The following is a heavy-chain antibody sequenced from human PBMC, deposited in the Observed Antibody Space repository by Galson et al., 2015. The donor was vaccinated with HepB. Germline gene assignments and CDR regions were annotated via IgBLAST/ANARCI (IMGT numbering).Heavy chain of an antibody. CDR2: IKEDGSEK. J-gene: IGHJ4*02. CDR1: GFIFSNYW. V-gene: IGHV3-7*01. D-gene: IGHD1-7*01. CDR3: AREGTGATFDY. Sequence: SLRLSCAASGFIFSNYWMNWVRQAPGKGLEWVANIKEDGSEKDYADSVRGRLTISRDNAKNMLYLQMNSLRGEDTAVYYCAREGTGATFDYWGQGTLVTVSS.